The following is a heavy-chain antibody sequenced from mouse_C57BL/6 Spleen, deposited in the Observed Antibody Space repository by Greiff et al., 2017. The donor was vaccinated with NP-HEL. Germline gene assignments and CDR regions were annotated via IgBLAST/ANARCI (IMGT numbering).Heavy chain of an antibody. CDR3: ARAPYYGSSYGYFDV. CDR1: GYSITSGYY. D-gene: IGHD1-1*01. V-gene: IGHV3-6*01. CDR2: ISYDGSN. Sequence: EVKLMESGPVLVKPSQSLSLTCSVTGYSITSGYYWNWIRQFPGNKLEWMGYISYDGSNNYNPSLKNRISITRDTSKNQFFLKLNSVTTEDTATYYCARAPYYGSSYGYFDVWGTGTTVTVSS. J-gene: IGHJ1*03.